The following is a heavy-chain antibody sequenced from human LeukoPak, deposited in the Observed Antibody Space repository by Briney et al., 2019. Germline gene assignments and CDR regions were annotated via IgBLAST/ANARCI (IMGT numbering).Heavy chain of an antibody. J-gene: IGHJ4*02. CDR3: ASVFPEDGGNPNFDY. CDR1: GGSISSSSYY. Sequence: SETLSLTCTVSGGSISSSSYYWGWIRQPPGKGLEWVGGIYYSGSTYYNPSLKSRVTISVDTSKNQFSLKLSSVTAADTAVYYCASVFPEDGGNPNFDYWGQGTLVTVSS. V-gene: IGHV4-39*01. D-gene: IGHD4-23*01. CDR2: IYYSGST.